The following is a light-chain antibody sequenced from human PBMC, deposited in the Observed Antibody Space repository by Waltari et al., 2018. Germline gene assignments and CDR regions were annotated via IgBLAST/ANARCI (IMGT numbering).Light chain of an antibody. Sequence: QSALTQPASVSGTPGQSITIPCTGTTSDRGNYDLVSWYQQHPGKAPKLLICEVNKRPSGVSSRFSGSKSGNTASLTISGLQAEDEADFYCCSYAGLGTYVFGSGTKVTVL. CDR3: CSYAGLGTYV. CDR1: TSDRGNYDL. CDR2: EVN. V-gene: IGLV2-23*02. J-gene: IGLJ1*01.